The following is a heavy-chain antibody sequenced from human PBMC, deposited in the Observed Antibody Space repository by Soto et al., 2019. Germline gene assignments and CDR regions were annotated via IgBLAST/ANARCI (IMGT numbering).Heavy chain of an antibody. CDR1: GFTFSSYD. J-gene: IGHJ6*02. CDR3: AKVNVRFLEWFYYGMDV. Sequence: QVQLVESGGGVVQPGRSLRLSCAGSGFTFSSYDMHWVRQAPGKGLEWVAVISYDGSNKYCADSVKGRFTTSRDNSKNTLYLQMNSLRAEDTAVYYCAKVNVRFLEWFYYGMDVWGQGTTVTVSS. D-gene: IGHD3-3*01. CDR2: ISYDGSNK. V-gene: IGHV3-30*18.